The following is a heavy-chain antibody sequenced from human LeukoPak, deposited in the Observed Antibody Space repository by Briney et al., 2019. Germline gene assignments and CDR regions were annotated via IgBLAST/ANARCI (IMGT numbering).Heavy chain of an antibody. Sequence: SETLSLTFAVSGGSINNGDYSWSWIRQPPGKGLEWIGYIYQSESSYYNPSLKSRVTISVDRSKNQFSLKLSSVTAADTAVYYCARHRATMVRRLIIHDAFDIWGQGTMVTVSS. CDR1: GGSINNGDYS. CDR3: ARHRATMVRRLIIHDAFDI. J-gene: IGHJ3*02. CDR2: IYQSESS. D-gene: IGHD3-10*01. V-gene: IGHV4-30-2*01.